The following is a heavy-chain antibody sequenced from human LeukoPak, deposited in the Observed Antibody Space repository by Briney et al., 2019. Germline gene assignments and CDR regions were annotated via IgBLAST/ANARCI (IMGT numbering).Heavy chain of an antibody. CDR2: IIPILGIA. J-gene: IGHJ3*02. CDR3: AREGKGYYGSSGDAFDI. Sequence: GASVKVSCKASGGTFSSYTINWVRQAPGQGLEWMGRIIPILGIANYAQKFQGRVTITADKSTSTAYMELSSLRSEDTAVYYCAREGKGYYGSSGDAFDIWGQGTMVTVSS. D-gene: IGHD3-10*01. V-gene: IGHV1-69*04. CDR1: GGTFSSYT.